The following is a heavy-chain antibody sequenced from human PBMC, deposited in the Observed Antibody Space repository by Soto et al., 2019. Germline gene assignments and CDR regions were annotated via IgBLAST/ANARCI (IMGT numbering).Heavy chain of an antibody. Sequence: SGPTLVNPTETLTLTCTFSGFSLNTGGICVSWIRQPPGKALEWLGLIDWADDKDYRTSLKTRLTVSKDSSKNQVVLTMTNMDPVDTATYYCARSLSVAASSGFDFWGQGILVTVSS. V-gene: IGHV2-70*13. CDR3: ARSLSVAASSGFDF. D-gene: IGHD2-15*01. J-gene: IGHJ4*02. CDR2: IDWADDK. CDR1: GFSLNTGGIC.